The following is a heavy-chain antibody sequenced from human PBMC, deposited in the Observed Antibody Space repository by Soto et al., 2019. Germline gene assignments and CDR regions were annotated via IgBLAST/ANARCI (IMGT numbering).Heavy chain of an antibody. CDR1: GYMFTRYG. Sequence: AAVKVSSKASGYMFTRYGITWLRQAPGQGLEWMGWISGYNDNPKYAQKLQGRVTLTTDTDTSTAYMDLRSLKSDDTAVYYCARELRVDRATTDYYYYYGMDVWGQGTTVTVSS. D-gene: IGHD1-1*01. J-gene: IGHJ6*02. V-gene: IGHV1-18*01. CDR3: ARELRVDRATTDYYYYYGMDV. CDR2: ISGYNDNP.